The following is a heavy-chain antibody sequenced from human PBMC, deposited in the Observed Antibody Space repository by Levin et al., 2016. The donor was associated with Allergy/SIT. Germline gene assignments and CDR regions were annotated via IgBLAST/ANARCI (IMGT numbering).Heavy chain of an antibody. J-gene: IGHJ3*02. CDR3: ARDSGYESSGGDAFDI. V-gene: IGHV4-34*09. CDR2: INHSGST. Sequence: RQAPGKGLEWIGEINHSGSTNYNPSLKSRVSISIDTSENQFSLRLSSVTAADTAVYYCARDSGYESSGGDAFDIWGHGTVVTVSS. D-gene: IGHD3-22*01.